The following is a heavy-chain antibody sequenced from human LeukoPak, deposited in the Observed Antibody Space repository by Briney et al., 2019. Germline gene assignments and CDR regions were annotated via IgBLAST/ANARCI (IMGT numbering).Heavy chain of an antibody. J-gene: IGHJ5*02. CDR1: GYTFTSYG. CDR3: AREYRGQWLGQREWFDP. Sequence: ASVKVSCKASGYTFTSYGISWVRQAPGQGLEWMGWISAYNGNANYAQKLQGRVTMTTDTSTSTAYMELRSLRSDDTAVYYCAREYRGQWLGQREWFDPWGQGTLVTVSS. D-gene: IGHD6-19*01. V-gene: IGHV1-18*01. CDR2: ISAYNGNA.